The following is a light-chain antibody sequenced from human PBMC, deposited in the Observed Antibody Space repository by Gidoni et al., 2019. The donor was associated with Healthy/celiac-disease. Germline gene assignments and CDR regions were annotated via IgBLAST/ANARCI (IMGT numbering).Light chain of an antibody. Sequence: DLVMTQSPLSLPVTPGEPASISCRSSQSLLHSNGYKYLDWYLQKPGQSPQLLIYLGSNRASGVPDRFSGSGSGTDFTLKISRVEAEDVGVYYCMQALQTPFTFGPXTKVDIK. V-gene: IGKV2-28*01. CDR2: LGS. J-gene: IGKJ3*01. CDR3: MQALQTPFT. CDR1: QSLLHSNGYKY.